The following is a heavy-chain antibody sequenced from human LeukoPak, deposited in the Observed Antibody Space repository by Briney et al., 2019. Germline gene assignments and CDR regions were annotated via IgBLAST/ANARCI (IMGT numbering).Heavy chain of an antibody. D-gene: IGHD3-3*01. CDR2: ISYDGSNK. Sequence: GGSLRLSCAASGFTFSSYGMHWVRQAPGKGLEWVAVISYDGSNKYYADSVKGRFTISRDNSKNTLYLQMNSLRAEDTAVYYCAKDLDPPPYYDFWSGYYYGMDVWGQGTTVTVSS. J-gene: IGHJ6*02. V-gene: IGHV3-30*18. CDR3: AKDLDPPPYYDFWSGYYYGMDV. CDR1: GFTFSSYG.